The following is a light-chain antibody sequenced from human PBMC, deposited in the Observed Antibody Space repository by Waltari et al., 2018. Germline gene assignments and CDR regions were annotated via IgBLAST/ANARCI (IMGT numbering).Light chain of an antibody. V-gene: IGKV3-20*01. CDR2: GAS. J-gene: IGKJ1*01. Sequence: EIVLTQSPGTLSLSPGERATLSCRASQSVSSSYLAWYQQKLGQAPRLVIYGASSRATGIPDRFSGSGSGTDFTLTISRLEPEDFAVYYCQQYGSSPWTFGQGTKVEIK. CDR1: QSVSSSY. CDR3: QQYGSSPWT.